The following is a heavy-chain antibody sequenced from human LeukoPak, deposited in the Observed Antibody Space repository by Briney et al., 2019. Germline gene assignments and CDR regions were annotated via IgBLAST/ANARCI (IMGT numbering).Heavy chain of an antibody. V-gene: IGHV3-7*01. J-gene: IGHJ4*01. Sequence: GGSLRLSCAASGFTFSSYWMSWVRQAPGKGLEWVANIKQDGSEKTYVDSVKGRFTIFRDNAKNLLYLQMNSLRAEDTAVYYCAREGFYYFDFWGQGALVTVAS. CDR3: AREGFYYFDF. CDR2: IKQDGSEK. CDR1: GFTFSSYW.